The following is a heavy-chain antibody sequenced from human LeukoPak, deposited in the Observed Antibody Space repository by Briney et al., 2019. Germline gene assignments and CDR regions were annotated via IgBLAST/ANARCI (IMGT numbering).Heavy chain of an antibody. CDR2: ISAPGGNT. D-gene: IGHD2-15*01. CDR3: AKGGGYSRNAFDI. Sequence: DPGGSLRLSCAASGFTFSSYALSWVRQPPGKGLGWVSTISAPGGNTYYADSVTGRFTISRDSSKSTLYLQMNSLRAEDTAVYYCAKGGGYSRNAFDIWGQGTMVTVSS. J-gene: IGHJ3*02. CDR1: GFTFSSYA. V-gene: IGHV3-23*01.